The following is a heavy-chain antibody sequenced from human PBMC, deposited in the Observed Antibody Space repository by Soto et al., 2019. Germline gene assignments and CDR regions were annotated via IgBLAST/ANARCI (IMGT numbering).Heavy chain of an antibody. J-gene: IGHJ4*01. CDR3: ARAYSENYCSFAF. Sequence: SGPTLVNPTQTPTLTCTLSGFSLTTRGMCVTWIRQPPGKALEWLARMEWDDESFYSTSLRTRLTISKDTSKNQVVLTMTNMDPVDTATFYGARAYSENYCSFAFWGHGPLVTVSS. CDR1: GFSLTTRGMC. CDR2: MEWDDES. D-gene: IGHD1-26*01. V-gene: IGHV2-70*17.